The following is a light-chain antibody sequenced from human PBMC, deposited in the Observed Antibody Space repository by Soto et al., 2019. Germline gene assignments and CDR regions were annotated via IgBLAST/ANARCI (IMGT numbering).Light chain of an antibody. CDR1: QIVSSY. CDR3: QQRSNWQT. CDR2: DAS. V-gene: IGKV3-11*01. Sequence: EIVLTQSPATLSLSPGEKNTISCRASQIVSSYLAWYQQKPGQAPRLLIYDASNRATGIPARFSGSGSGTDFTLTISSLEPEDFAVYYCQQRSNWQTFGQGTKVDIK. J-gene: IGKJ1*01.